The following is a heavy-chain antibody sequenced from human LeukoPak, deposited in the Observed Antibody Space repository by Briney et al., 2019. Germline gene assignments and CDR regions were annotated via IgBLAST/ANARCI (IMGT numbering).Heavy chain of an antibody. CDR3: ARRPPTGAALDH. CDR2: ISSSTSTI. D-gene: IGHD6-6*01. J-gene: IGHJ5*02. CDR1: GFTFSVYG. V-gene: IGHV3-48*01. Sequence: GGSLRPSCAASGFTFSVYGMNWVRQAPGKGLEWIAYISSSTSTINYADSVKGRFTISRDNANDSLFLQMNSLRVDDTAIYYCARRPPTGAALDHWGQGTRVTVSS.